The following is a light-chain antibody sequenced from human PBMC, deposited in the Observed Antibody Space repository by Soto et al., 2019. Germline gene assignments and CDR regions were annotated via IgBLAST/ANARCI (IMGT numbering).Light chain of an antibody. CDR3: QSYDNTLSGLYV. CDR1: SSNIGAGYA. J-gene: IGLJ1*01. V-gene: IGLV1-40*01. CDR2: DHN. Sequence: QAVVTQPPSVSGAPGQGVTISCTGSSSNIGAGYAVHWYQQLPGTAPKLLIYDHNYRPSGVPDRFSGSKSGTSASLAITGLQAEDEADYYCQSYDNTLSGLYVFGSGTQLTVL.